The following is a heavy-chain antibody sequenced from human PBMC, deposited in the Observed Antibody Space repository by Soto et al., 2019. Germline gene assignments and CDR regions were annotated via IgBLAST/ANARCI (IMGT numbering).Heavy chain of an antibody. J-gene: IGHJ5*02. Sequence: PSETLSLTCAVSGGSISSSNWWSWVRQPPGKGLEWIGEIYHSGSTNYNPSLKSRVTISVDKSKNQFSLKLSSVTAADTAVYYCARVLQWGWYNYNWFDPWGDGTLFTVSS. CDR2: IYHSGST. D-gene: IGHD6-19*01. CDR1: GGSISSSNW. CDR3: ARVLQWGWYNYNWFDP. V-gene: IGHV4-4*02.